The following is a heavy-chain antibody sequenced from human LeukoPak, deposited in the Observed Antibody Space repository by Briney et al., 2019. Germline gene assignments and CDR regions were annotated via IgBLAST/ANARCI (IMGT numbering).Heavy chain of an antibody. CDR1: GFTFSSYS. V-gene: IGHV3-23*01. CDR3: AHTDSYYFDSGMVS. Sequence: GGSLRLSCAASGFTFSSYSMNWVRQAPGKGLEWVSVISGGGSSTNYADSVKGRFTISRENSKNTLYLQMNSLRAEDTAVYYCAHTDSYYFDSGMVSWGQGALVTVSS. D-gene: IGHD3-22*01. CDR2: ISGGGSST. J-gene: IGHJ5*02.